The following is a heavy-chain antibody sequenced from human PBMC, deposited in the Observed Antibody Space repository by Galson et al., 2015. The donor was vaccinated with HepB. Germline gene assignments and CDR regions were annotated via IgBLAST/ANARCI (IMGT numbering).Heavy chain of an antibody. V-gene: IGHV1-18*01. CDR1: GYSFSNYG. CDR2: FSGYAGST. CDR3: ARDSRLELRLNTYFSYGMDV. D-gene: IGHD2/OR15-2a*01. Sequence: SVKVSCKASGYSFSNYGLSWIRQAPGRGLEWLGWFSGYAGSTNYAPRFQGRVSMTADASTGTAYLERRNLRSDDTAVYYCARDSRLELRLNTYFSYGMDVWGQGIAVIVSS. J-gene: IGHJ6*02.